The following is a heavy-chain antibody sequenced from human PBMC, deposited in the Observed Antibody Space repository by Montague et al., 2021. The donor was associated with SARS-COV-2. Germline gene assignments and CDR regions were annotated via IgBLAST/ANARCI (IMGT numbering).Heavy chain of an antibody. J-gene: IGHJ4*02. V-gene: IGHV4-59*08. CDR2: VLYNKGT. D-gene: IGHD3-9*01. CDR1: GVSVTDYY. Sequence: SETLSLTCTVSGVSVTDYYWSWIRQPPGKGLEWVGDVLYNKGTNFNPSLKSRVAISVDTSKNQFSLRLTSVTAADTAFDYCVRHPQYDGLNGPPDFWGQGTLVTVSS. CDR3: VRHPQYDGLNGPPDF.